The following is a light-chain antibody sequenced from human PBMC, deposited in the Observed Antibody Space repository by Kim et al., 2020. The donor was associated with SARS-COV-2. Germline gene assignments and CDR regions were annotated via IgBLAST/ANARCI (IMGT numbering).Light chain of an antibody. CDR3: QARDSSTVV. CDR2: QDN. CDR1: KLGDKY. Sequence: VSPGQTASITCSGDKLGDKYACWYQQKPGQSPVLVIHQDNKRPSGIPERFSGSNSGNTATLTISGTQAVDEADYYCQARDSSTVVFGGGTQLTVL. V-gene: IGLV3-1*01. J-gene: IGLJ2*01.